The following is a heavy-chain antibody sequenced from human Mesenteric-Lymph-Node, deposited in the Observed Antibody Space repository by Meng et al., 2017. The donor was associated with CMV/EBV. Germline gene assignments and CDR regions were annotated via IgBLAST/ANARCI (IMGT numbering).Heavy chain of an antibody. J-gene: IGHJ6*02. Sequence: GGSLRLSCAASGFTFSSYAMHWVRQAPGKGLEWVANIKQDGSEKYYADSVKGRFTISRDNSKNSLYLQMNSLRTEDTALYYCAKDIGGDGPGGPGGMDVWGQGTTVTVSS. CDR2: IKQDGSEK. CDR1: GFTFSSYA. CDR3: AKDIGGDGPGGPGGMDV. D-gene: IGHD2-21*02. V-gene: IGHV3-7*03.